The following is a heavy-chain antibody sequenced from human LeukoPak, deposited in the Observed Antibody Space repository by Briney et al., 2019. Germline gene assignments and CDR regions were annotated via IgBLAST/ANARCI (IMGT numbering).Heavy chain of an antibody. D-gene: IGHD3-10*01. J-gene: IGHJ4*02. Sequence: GGSLRLSCAASGFTFSSYGMHWVRQAPGKGLEWVAFIRYDGSNKYYADSVKGRFTISRDNSKNTLYLQMNSLRAEDTAAYYCARGVLLRNYFDYWGQGTLVTVSS. CDR2: IRYDGSNK. V-gene: IGHV3-30*02. CDR3: ARGVLLRNYFDY. CDR1: GFTFSSYG.